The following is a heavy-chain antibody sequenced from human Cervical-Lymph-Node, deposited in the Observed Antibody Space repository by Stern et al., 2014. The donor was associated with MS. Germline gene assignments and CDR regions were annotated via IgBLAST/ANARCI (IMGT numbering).Heavy chain of an antibody. CDR1: GFTFSDYH. J-gene: IGHJ5*01. Sequence: DQLVESGGDLVKPGGSLRLSCAASGFTFSDYHMSWVRQAPGKGLEWVSYIGSSGSPVYYADSVKGRFTISRDNAKNSLYLQMNSLRAEDTAVYYCVKTRTAWGQGTLVTVSS. CDR3: VKTRTA. CDR2: IGSSGSPV. V-gene: IGHV3-11*01.